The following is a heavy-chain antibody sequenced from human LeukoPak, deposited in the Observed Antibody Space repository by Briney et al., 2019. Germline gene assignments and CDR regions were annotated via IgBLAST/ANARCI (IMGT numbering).Heavy chain of an antibody. CDR1: GGSLSYYF. J-gene: IGHJ4*02. CDR2: MYYSGST. CDR3: ARNGAAAVLFDY. Sequence: PSETLSLTCTVSGGSLSYYFWSWIRQPPGKGLEWIGYMYYSGSTNYNPSLKSRVTISVDTSKNQFSLKLSSVTAADTAVYYCARNGAAAVLFDYWGQGTLVTVSS. V-gene: IGHV4-59*08. D-gene: IGHD2-2*01.